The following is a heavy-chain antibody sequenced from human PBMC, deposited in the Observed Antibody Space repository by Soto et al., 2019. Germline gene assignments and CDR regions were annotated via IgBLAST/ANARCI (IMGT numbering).Heavy chain of an antibody. V-gene: IGHV4-34*01. CDR3: ARYLGGNEEWLQVYYYGMDV. CDR2: INHSGST. J-gene: IGHJ6*02. CDR1: GGSFSGYY. D-gene: IGHD3-3*01. Sequence: SQTLSLTCAVYGGSFSGYYWSWIRQPPGKGLEWIGEINHSGSTNYNPSLKSRVTISVDTSKNQFSLKLSSVTAADTAVYYCARYLGGNEEWLQVYYYGMDVWGQGTTVTVSS.